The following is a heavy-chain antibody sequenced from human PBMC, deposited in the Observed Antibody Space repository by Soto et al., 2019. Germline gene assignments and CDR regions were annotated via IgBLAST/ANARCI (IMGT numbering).Heavy chain of an antibody. D-gene: IGHD2-15*01. CDR1: GYTLTELS. J-gene: IGHJ5*02. CDR3: AIFLDIVVVVAATRGAGFDP. CDR2: FDPEDGET. V-gene: IGHV1-24*01. Sequence: ASVKVSCKVSGYTLTELSMHWVRQAPGKGLEWMGGFDPEDGETIYAQKFQGRVTMTEDTSTDTAYMELSSLRSEDTAVYYCAIFLDIVVVVAATRGAGFDPWGQGTLVTGSS.